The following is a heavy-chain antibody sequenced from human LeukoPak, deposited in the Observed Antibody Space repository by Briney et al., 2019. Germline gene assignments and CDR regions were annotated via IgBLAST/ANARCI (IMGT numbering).Heavy chain of an antibody. Sequence: GGSLRLSCAASGLTFSSYAMSWVRQAPGKGLEWVSGLSGSGGDTYYADSVKGRFTISRDNSKNTLYLQMNSLRAEDTAVYYCTTARGFTIFGVILYKGGYFDYWGQGTLVTVSS. D-gene: IGHD3-3*01. CDR1: GLTFSSYA. CDR2: LSGSGGDT. J-gene: IGHJ4*02. V-gene: IGHV3-23*01. CDR3: TTARGFTIFGVILYKGGYFDY.